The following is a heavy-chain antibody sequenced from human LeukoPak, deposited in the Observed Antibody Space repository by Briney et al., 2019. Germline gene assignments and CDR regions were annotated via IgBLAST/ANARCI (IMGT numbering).Heavy chain of an antibody. CDR3: ARDNRLLRFLEWFNSGAFDI. CDR1: GGTFSSYA. Sequence: GASVKVSCKASGGTFSSYAISWVRQAPGQGLEWMGGIIPIFGTANYAQKFQGRVTITADESTSTAYMELSSLRSEDTAVYYCARDNRLLRFLEWFNSGAFDIWGQGTMVTVSS. V-gene: IGHV1-69*13. CDR2: IIPIFGTA. J-gene: IGHJ3*02. D-gene: IGHD3-3*01.